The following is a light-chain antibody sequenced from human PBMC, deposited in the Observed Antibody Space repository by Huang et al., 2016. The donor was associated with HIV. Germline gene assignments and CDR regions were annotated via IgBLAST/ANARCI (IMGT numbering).Light chain of an antibody. J-gene: IGKJ3*01. Sequence: IVMTQSPLSLPVTPGEPASISCRSSQSLLHRTGNIYLHWYLQKSGQSPQLLIYLGSNRASGVPDRFNGSGSGTDFTLKISRVEAEDAGVFYCMQSLQTPFTFGPGTKVDI. CDR2: LGS. V-gene: IGKV2-28*01. CDR1: QSLLHRTGNIY. CDR3: MQSLQTPFT.